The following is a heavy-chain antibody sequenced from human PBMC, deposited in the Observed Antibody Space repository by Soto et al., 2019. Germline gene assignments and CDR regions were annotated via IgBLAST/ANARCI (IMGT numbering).Heavy chain of an antibody. V-gene: IGHV4-31*03. J-gene: IGHJ4*02. Sequence: QVQLQESGPGLVKPSQTLSLTCTVSGGSISSGGYYWSWIRQHPGKGLEWIGYIYYSGSTYYNPSLRSRVTIALDTSKNQFSLKLSSVPAADTAVYYCAREGDYGDHYSDYWGQGTLVTVSS. CDR2: IYYSGST. D-gene: IGHD4-17*01. CDR1: GGSISSGGYY. CDR3: AREGDYGDHYSDY.